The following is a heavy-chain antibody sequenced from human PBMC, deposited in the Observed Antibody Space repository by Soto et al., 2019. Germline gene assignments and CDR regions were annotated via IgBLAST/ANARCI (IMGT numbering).Heavy chain of an antibody. CDR2: IIPIFGTA. V-gene: IGHV1-69*01. CDR1: GGTFSSYA. J-gene: IGHJ6*02. CDR3: ARVSWNYETNYYYYGMDV. Sequence: QVQLVQSGAEVKKPGSSVKVSCKASGGTFSSYAISWVRQAPGQGLEWMGGIIPIFGTANYAQKFQGRVTITADESTSTAYMELSSLRSEDTAVYYCARVSWNYETNYYYYGMDVWGQGTTVTVSS. D-gene: IGHD1-7*01.